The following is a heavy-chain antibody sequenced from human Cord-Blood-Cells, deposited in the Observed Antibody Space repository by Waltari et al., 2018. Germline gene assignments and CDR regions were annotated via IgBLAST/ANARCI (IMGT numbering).Heavy chain of an antibody. Sequence: QVQLVQSGAEVKKPGSSVKVSCKASGGTFSSYAIMWVRPAPGQGLEWMGGIIPIFGTANYAQKFQGRVTITADESTSTAYMELSSLRSEDTAVYYCARDGSGSYYNYYFDYWGQGTLVTVSS. CDR2: IIPIFGTA. J-gene: IGHJ4*02. CDR3: ARDGSGSYYNYYFDY. V-gene: IGHV1-69*01. CDR1: GGTFSSYA. D-gene: IGHD3-10*01.